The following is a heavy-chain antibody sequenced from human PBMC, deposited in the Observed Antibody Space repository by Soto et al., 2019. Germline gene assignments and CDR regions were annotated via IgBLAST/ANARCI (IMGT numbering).Heavy chain of an antibody. CDR3: AKDKPGTTSFDY. V-gene: IGHV3-23*01. Sequence: LRLSCAASGFTISSNAMYWVRQAPGKGLEWVSGISDRGDTTHYADSVKGRFTISRDTSKNTLYLQLNTLRADDTAVYYCAKDKPGTTSFDYWGQGTLVTVSS. CDR2: ISDRGDTT. J-gene: IGHJ4*02. CDR1: GFTISSNA. D-gene: IGHD1-1*01.